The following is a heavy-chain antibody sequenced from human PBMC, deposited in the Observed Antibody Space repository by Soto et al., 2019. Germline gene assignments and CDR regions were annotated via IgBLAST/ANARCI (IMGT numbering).Heavy chain of an antibody. CDR3: ARRGIVVVPAAFYFDY. V-gene: IGHV4-39*01. Sequence: QLQLQESGPGLVKPSETLSLTCTVSGGSISSSSYYWGWIRQPPGKGLEWIGSIYYSGSTYYNPSLKSRVTISVDTSKNQFSLKLSSVTAADTAVYYCARRGIVVVPAAFYFDYWGQGTLVTVSS. J-gene: IGHJ4*02. CDR2: IYYSGST. CDR1: GGSISSSSYY. D-gene: IGHD2-2*01.